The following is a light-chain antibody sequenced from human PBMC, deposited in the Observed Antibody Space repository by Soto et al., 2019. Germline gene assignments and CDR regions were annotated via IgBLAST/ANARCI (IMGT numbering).Light chain of an antibody. Sequence: QPVLTQPPSASASLGASVTLTCTLSSGYSKYKVDWYQQRPGKGPRFVMRVGTGGIVGSKGDGIPDRFSVLGSGLNRYLTIKNIQEEDEIDYHGGADHGSGSNFVWVFGGGTKLTVL. V-gene: IGLV9-49*01. CDR2: VGTGGIVG. CDR3: GADHGSGSNFVWV. J-gene: IGLJ2*01. CDR1: SGYSKYK.